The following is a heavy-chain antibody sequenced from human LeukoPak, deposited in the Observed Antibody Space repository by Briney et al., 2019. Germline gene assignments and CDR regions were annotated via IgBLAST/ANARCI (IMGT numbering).Heavy chain of an antibody. V-gene: IGHV3-43D*03. D-gene: IGHD3-22*01. J-gene: IGHJ6*03. CDR3: AKEGYYDSSVTGSNYYYYMDV. CDR2: ISWDGGST. Sequence: GGFLRLSCAASGLTFDDYAMHWVRQAPGKGLEWVSLISWDGGSTYYADSVKGRFTISRDNSKNSLYLQMNSLRAEDTALYYCAKEGYYDSSVTGSNYYYYMDVWGKGTTVTVSS. CDR1: GLTFDDYA.